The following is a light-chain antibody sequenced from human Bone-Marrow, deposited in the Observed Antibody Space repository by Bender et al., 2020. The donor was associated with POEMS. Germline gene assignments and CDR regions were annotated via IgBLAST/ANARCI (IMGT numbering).Light chain of an antibody. CDR3: CSYADSSTLV. V-gene: IGLV2-23*02. J-gene: IGLJ1*01. Sequence: QSALTQPASVSGSPGQSITISCTGASSDVGAYNLVSWYQQHPGKAPKLMIYDVSSRPSGVSSRFSGSKSGNTASLTISGLQAEDEADYYCCSYADSSTLVLGTGTKVTVL. CDR1: SSDVGAYNL. CDR2: DVS.